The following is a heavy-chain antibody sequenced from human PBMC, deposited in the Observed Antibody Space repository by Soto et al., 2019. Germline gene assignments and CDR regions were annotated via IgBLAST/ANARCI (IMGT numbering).Heavy chain of an antibody. CDR1: GFTFSTHA. D-gene: IGHD3-22*01. CDR2: ISRSGHST. CDR3: ARDPYSTSSLFGKESSGFYDN. J-gene: IGHJ4*02. V-gene: IGHV3-23*01. Sequence: QPGGSLRLSCAASGFTFSTHAMGWVRQAPEKGLEWVSGISRSGHSTYYADSVKGRFTISRDNSKSTLYLQVNSLRADDTAVYYCARDPYSTSSLFGKESSGFYDNWGQGTQVTVSS.